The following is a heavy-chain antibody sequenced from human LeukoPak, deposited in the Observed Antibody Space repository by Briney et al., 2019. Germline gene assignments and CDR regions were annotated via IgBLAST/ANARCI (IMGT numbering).Heavy chain of an antibody. D-gene: IGHD4-17*01. CDR1: GFTFSRYW. V-gene: IGHV3-7*03. Sequence: GGSLRLSCAASGFTFSRYWVSWVRQAPGKGLEWVANIKQDGSEKYYADSVKGRFTISRDNAKNSLYLQMNSLRAEDTALYYCAKGTDGDYYSAPGAFDIWGQGTMVTVSS. J-gene: IGHJ3*02. CDR2: IKQDGSEK. CDR3: AKGTDGDYYSAPGAFDI.